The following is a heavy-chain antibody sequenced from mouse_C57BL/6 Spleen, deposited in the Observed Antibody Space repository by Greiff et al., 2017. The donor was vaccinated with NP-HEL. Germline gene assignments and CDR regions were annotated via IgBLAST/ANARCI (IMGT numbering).Heavy chain of an antibody. D-gene: IGHD1-1*01. Sequence: EVKLMESGGGLVKPGGSLKLSCAASGFTFSDYGMHWVRQAPEKGLEWVAYISSGSSTIYYADTVKGRFTISRDNAKNTLFLQMTSLRSEDTAMYYCARAEVYYGSSFDYWGQGTTLTVSS. CDR1: GFTFSDYG. V-gene: IGHV5-17*01. J-gene: IGHJ2*01. CDR3: ARAEVYYGSSFDY. CDR2: ISSGSSTI.